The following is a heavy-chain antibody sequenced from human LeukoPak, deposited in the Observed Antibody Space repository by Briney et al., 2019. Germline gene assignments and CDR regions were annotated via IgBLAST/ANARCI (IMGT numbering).Heavy chain of an antibody. CDR2: IRSKAYGGTT. V-gene: IGHV3-49*04. CDR3: TRCITMIVVVEGAFDY. Sequence: GGSLRLSCTASGFTFGDYAMSWVRQAPGKGLEWVGFIRSKAYGGTTEYAASVKGRFTISRDDSKSIAYLQMNSLKTEDTAVYYCTRCITMIVVVEGAFDYWGQGTLVTVSS. J-gene: IGHJ4*02. CDR1: GFTFGDYA. D-gene: IGHD3-22*01.